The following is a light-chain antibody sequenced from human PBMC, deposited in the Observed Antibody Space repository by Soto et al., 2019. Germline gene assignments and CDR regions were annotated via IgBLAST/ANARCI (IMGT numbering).Light chain of an antibody. V-gene: IGKV1-33*01. CDR1: QDISNY. CDR3: QQYDNCALT. J-gene: IGKJ4*01. Sequence: DIQMTQSPSSLSASVGDRVTITCQASQDISNYLNWYQQKPGKAPKLLIYDASNLETGVPSRFSGSGSGTDFTFTISSLQPEDIATYYCQQYDNCALTFGGGTKVEIK. CDR2: DAS.